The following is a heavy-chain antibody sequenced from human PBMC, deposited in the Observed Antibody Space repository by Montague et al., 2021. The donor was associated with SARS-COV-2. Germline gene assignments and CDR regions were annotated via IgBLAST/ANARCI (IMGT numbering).Heavy chain of an antibody. CDR2: IYYSGGI. Sequence: SETLSLTCTVSGGSMSDHYWAWIRQPPGKGLEWLAYIYYSGGINSNASXXSRVTMSVDTSKNQFSLKLTSVTAADTAVYFCARGHLSVSMIVVVFTSASYYFDYWGRGAQVTVSS. D-gene: IGHD3-22*01. CDR3: ARGHLSVSMIVVVFTSASYYFDY. V-gene: IGHV4-59*11. CDR1: GGSMSDHY. J-gene: IGHJ4*02.